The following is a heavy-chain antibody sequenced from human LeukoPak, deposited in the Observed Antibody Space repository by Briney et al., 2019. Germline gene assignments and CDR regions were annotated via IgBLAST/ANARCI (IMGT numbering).Heavy chain of an antibody. D-gene: IGHD5-18*01. CDR1: GFTFSSYS. V-gene: IGHV3-21*04. CDR3: ARAYSYHYFDY. CDR2: ISSSSYI. Sequence: GGSLRLSCAASGFTFSSYSMNWVRQAPGKGLEWVSSISSSSYIYYADSVKGRFTISRDNAKNSLYLQMNSLRAEDTAVYYCARAYSYHYFDYWGQGALVTVSS. J-gene: IGHJ4*02.